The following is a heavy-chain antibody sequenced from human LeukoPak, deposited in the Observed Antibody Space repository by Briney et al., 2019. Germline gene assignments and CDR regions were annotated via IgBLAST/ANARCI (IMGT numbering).Heavy chain of an antibody. D-gene: IGHD6-13*01. CDR1: RFTFSSYA. V-gene: IGHV3-23*01. Sequence: PGGSLRLSCAASRFTFSSYAMSWVRQAPGKGLEWVSAISGSGGSTYYADSVKGRFTISRDNSKNTLYLQMNSLRAEDTAVYYCAKASAAGIHFDYWGQGTLVTVSS. CDR3: AKASAAGIHFDY. CDR2: ISGSGGST. J-gene: IGHJ4*02.